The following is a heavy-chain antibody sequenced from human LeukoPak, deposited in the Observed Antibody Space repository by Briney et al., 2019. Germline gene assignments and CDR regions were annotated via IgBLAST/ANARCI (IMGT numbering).Heavy chain of an antibody. D-gene: IGHD2-2*01. J-gene: IGHJ3*02. CDR3: ARELVVPAAISSYDAFDI. CDR1: GFTFRSYS. V-gene: IGHV3-48*01. CDR2: NTSTSGTI. Sequence: GGSLRLSCVASGFTFRSYSMNWVRQAPGKGLEWVSYNTSTSGTIYYANSMKGRFTIFRDKAKNSVYLQMNGLRAEDTAVYYCARELVVPAAISSYDAFDIWGQGTMVTVSS.